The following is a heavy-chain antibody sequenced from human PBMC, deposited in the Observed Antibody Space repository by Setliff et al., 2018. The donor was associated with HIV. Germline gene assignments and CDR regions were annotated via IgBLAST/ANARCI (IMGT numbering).Heavy chain of an antibody. V-gene: IGHV3-21*06. J-gene: IGHJ4*02. D-gene: IGHD2-2*01. Sequence: GGSLRLSCTASGFPFSLYSMNWVRQTPGRGLEWVSSINGNTLYISYAASVRRRFTISRDNAKNSLSLQMTSLRPEDTGVYYCARVGSSTSLDYWGQGILVTVSS. CDR2: INGNTLYI. CDR1: GFPFSLYS. CDR3: ARVGSSTSLDY.